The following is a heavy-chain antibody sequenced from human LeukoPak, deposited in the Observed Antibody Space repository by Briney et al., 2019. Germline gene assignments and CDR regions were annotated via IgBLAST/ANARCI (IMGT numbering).Heavy chain of an antibody. CDR3: ARLIDGDYANTHFDS. J-gene: IGHJ4*02. D-gene: IGHD4-17*01. V-gene: IGHV4-38-2*02. CDR2: IHHSGNT. Sequence: SETLSLTCTVSVYSITRGYYWGWIRQPPGKGLEWIGSIHHSGNTYYNPSLKSRVAISVDTSKNQFSLKLSSVTAADTAMYYCARLIDGDYANTHFDSWGQGTRVTVSS. CDR1: VYSITRGYY.